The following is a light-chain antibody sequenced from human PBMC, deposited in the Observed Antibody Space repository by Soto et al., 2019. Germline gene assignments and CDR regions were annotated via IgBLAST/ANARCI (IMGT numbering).Light chain of an antibody. J-gene: IGKJ4*01. CDR1: QIIDNW. CDR2: KAS. Sequence: DTQMTQSPSALSASVGDRVTITCRASQIIDNWLAWYQQKAGKAPKLLIYKASNLQSGVPSRFSGSGYRTEFTLTISNLKPEDSPTYYSQEYNSHFGGGTKVEIK. V-gene: IGKV1-5*03. CDR3: QEYNSH.